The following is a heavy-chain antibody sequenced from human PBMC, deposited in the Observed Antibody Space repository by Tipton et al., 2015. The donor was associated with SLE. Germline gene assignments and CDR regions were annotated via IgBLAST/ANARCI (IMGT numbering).Heavy chain of an antibody. J-gene: IGHJ6*03. CDR1: GGSFSGYY. D-gene: IGHD1-1*01. Sequence: TLSLTCAVYGGSFSGYYWSWIRQPPGKGLEWIGGIYYSGSTYYNPSLKGRVTISVDTSKNQFSLKLSSVTATDTAVYYCARVPGLERSYYYYYYMDVWGKGTTVTVSS. CDR3: ARVPGLERSYYYYYYMDV. CDR2: IYYSGST. V-gene: IGHV4-34*01.